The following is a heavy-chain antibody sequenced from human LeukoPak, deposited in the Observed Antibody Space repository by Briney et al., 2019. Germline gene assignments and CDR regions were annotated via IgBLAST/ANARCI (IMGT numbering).Heavy chain of an antibody. J-gene: IGHJ4*02. CDR1: GFTFSSYA. CDR2: ISVSGGST. CDR3: AGKIAALFDY. D-gene: IGHD6-13*01. V-gene: IGHV3-23*01. Sequence: GGSLRLSCAASGFTFSSYAMSWVRQAPGKGLEWVSAISVSGGSTYYADSVKGRFTISRDNSKNTLYLQMNSLRAEDTAVYYCAGKIAALFDYWGQGTLVTVSS.